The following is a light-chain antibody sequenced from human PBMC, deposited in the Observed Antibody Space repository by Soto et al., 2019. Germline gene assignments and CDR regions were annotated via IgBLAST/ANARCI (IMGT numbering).Light chain of an antibody. CDR1: QSVSSY. V-gene: IGKV3-11*01. Sequence: EIVLTQSPATLSLSPGERATLSCRASQSVSSYLAWYQQKPVQAPRLLIYDASNRATGIPARFSGSGSGTDFNLTISSLEPEDFAVYYCQQRSNWPPYTFGQGTKLEIK. CDR3: QQRSNWPPYT. J-gene: IGKJ2*01. CDR2: DAS.